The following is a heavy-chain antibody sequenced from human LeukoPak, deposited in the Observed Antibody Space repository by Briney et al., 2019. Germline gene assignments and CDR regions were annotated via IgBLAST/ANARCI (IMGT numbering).Heavy chain of an antibody. CDR1: GGSISSYY. CDR3: ARYDSSGYSNWFDP. J-gene: IGHJ5*02. D-gene: IGHD3-22*01. Sequence: KPSETLSLTCTVSGGSISSYYWSWIRQPPGKGLEWIGYIYYSGSTKYKPSLKSRVTISVDTSKNQFSLKLSSVTAADTAVYYCARYDSSGYSNWFDPWGQGTLVTVSS. V-gene: IGHV4-59*12. CDR2: IYYSGST.